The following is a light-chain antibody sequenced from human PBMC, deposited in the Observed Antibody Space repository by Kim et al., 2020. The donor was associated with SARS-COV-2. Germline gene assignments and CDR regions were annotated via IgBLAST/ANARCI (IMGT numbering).Light chain of an antibody. CDR2: GKN. CDR1: SLRNYY. Sequence: SSELTQDPAVSVALGQTVRITCQGDSLRNYYASWYQQKPGQAPVLVIYGKNNRPSGIPDRFSGSSSGNTASLTITGAQAEDEADYYCSSRYGSGNHVVFGGGTQLTVL. CDR3: SSRYGSGNHVV. J-gene: IGLJ2*01. V-gene: IGLV3-19*01.